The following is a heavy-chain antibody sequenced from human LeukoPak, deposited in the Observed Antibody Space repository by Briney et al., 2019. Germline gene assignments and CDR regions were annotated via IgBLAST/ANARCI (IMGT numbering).Heavy chain of an antibody. CDR3: ARDKSYGDSSDY. V-gene: IGHV3-7*01. J-gene: IGHJ4*02. D-gene: IGHD4-17*01. CDR2: IKQEGNEK. Sequence: PGGSLRLSCAASGFTFSSYWMSWVRQAPGKGLEWVANIKQEGNEKYYVDSVKGRFTISRDNAKNSLYLQMNSLRAEDTAVYYCARDKSYGDSSDYWGQGTLVTVSS. CDR1: GFTFSSYW.